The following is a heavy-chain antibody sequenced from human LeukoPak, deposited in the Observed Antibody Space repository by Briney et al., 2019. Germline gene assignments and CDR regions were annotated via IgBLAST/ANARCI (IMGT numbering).Heavy chain of an antibody. J-gene: IGHJ4*02. CDR3: ARDCSGGSCYLH. V-gene: IGHV1-18*01. D-gene: IGHD2-15*01. CDR1: GYTFTSYG. CDR2: TSAYNGNT. Sequence: ASVKVSCKASGYTFTSYGISWVRQAPGQGLEWMGWTSAYNGNTNYAQKLQGRVTMTTDTSTSTAYMELRSLRSDDTAVYYCARDCSGGSCYLHWGQGTLVTVSS.